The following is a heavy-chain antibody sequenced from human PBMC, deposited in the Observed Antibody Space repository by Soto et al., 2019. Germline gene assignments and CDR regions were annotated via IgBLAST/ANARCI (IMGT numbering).Heavy chain of an antibody. J-gene: IGHJ4*02. V-gene: IGHV3-64D*06. CDR2: ISSEGAST. CDR1: GFIFRSYA. Sequence: PSGGSLRLSCSVSGFIFRSYAMHWVRQAPGKGLEYVASISSEGASTYYADSVKGRFIISRDNSKNTLYLQMSSLRAEDTAVYYCVKDRYVDYWGQGILVTVSS. CDR3: VKDRYVDY.